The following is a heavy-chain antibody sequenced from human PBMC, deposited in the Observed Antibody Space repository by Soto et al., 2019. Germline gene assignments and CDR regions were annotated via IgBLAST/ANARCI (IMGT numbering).Heavy chain of an antibody. Sequence: QVQLQESGPGLVKPSETLSLTCTVSGGSISTYYWSWIRQPPGKGLEWIGHIYYSGSTYYNPSLKSRVTISVDTSKNQFSLKLSSVTAADTAVYYCARKIAASWFDPWGQGTLVTVSS. J-gene: IGHJ5*02. CDR3: ARKIAASWFDP. CDR2: IYYSGST. CDR1: GGSISTYY. V-gene: IGHV4-59*08. D-gene: IGHD6-13*01.